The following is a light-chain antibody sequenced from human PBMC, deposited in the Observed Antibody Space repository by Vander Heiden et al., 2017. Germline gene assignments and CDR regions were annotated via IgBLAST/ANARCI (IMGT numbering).Light chain of an antibody. CDR3: QQSYSTLALT. V-gene: IGKV1-39*01. J-gene: IGKJ4*01. Sequence: TGNPSSLSASVAAGLAITCRASQSISSYLNGYQQKPGKAPKLLIYAASSLQSGVPSRFSGSGSWTDFTPTTSSLQPEDFATYYCQQSYSTLALTFGGGTKVEIK. CDR2: AAS. CDR1: QSISSY.